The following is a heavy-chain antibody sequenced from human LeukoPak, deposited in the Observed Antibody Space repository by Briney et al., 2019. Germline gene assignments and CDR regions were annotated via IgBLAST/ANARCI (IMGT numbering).Heavy chain of an antibody. Sequence: ASVKISCKASGYTFTGYYMHWGRHTPRQGLERIGWINPNTRGTDYTQKFQGSDSMARDTYISTAYMALSGLRSVDSAVYDCERGDYCVSSGYCSYFDYWGQGTLVTVSS. V-gene: IGHV1-2*02. CDR2: INPNTRGT. D-gene: IGHD3-22*01. J-gene: IGHJ4*02. CDR1: GYTFTGYY. CDR3: ERGDYCVSSGYCSYFDY.